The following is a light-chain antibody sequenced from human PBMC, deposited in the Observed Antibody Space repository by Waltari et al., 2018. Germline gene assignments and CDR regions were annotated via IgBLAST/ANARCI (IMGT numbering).Light chain of an antibody. CDR1: QSSSSW. V-gene: IGKV1-5*03. CDR2: KAS. J-gene: IGKJ4*01. Sequence: DIQMTQSPSSLSASIGDRVTFPCRASQSSSSWLALYQQKPGKAPKLLISKASTLESGVPSRFSGSGSGTEFTLTISSLQPDDFATYYCQQYTSFSLTFGGGTTVEIK. CDR3: QQYTSFSLT.